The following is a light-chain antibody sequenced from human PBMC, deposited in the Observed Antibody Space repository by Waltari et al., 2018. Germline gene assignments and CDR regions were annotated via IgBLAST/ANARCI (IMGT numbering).Light chain of an antibody. Sequence: SYVLTQPPSVSVAPGPTARIPCGGDTIGSKRVHWYQRRPGLAPVLVIYDDCDRPSGSPGRFSGSNSGNTATLTISSVEAGDEADYFCQVWDNTTDHVYVFGSGTKVTV. J-gene: IGLJ1*01. CDR3: QVWDNTTDHVYV. CDR1: TIGSKR. CDR2: DDC. V-gene: IGLV3-21*02.